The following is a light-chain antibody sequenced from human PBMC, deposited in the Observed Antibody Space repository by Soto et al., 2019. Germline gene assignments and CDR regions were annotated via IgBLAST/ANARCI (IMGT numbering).Light chain of an antibody. CDR3: QQRNNWPPYT. J-gene: IGKJ2*01. V-gene: IGKV3-11*01. Sequence: EIVLTQSPATLSLSLGERATLSCRASQSVSSYLAWYQQKPGEAPRLLIYDASHRATGIPARFSGSGSGTDFTLTISSLEPEDFAVYYCQQRNNWPPYTFGQGTKLEIK. CDR1: QSVSSY. CDR2: DAS.